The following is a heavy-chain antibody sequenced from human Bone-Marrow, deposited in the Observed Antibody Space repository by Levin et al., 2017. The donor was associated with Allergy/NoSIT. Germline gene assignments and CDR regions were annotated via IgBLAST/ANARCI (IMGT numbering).Heavy chain of an antibody. J-gene: IGHJ3*02. D-gene: IGHD3-10*01. CDR2: INHSGST. CDR3: ARGITMVRGVINPRWDCAFDI. CDR1: GGSFSGYY. Sequence: SETLSLTCAVYGGSFSGYYWSWIRQPPGKGLEWIGEINHSGSTNYNPSLKSRVTISVDTSKNQFSLKLSSVTAADTAVYYCARGITMVRGVINPRWDCAFDIWGQGTMVTVSS. V-gene: IGHV4-34*01.